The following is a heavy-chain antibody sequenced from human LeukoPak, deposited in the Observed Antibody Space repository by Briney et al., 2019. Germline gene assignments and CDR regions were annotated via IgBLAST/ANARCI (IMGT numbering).Heavy chain of an antibody. J-gene: IGHJ1*01. CDR3: ARLATYCSGGSCYWSHEYFQH. CDR2: INHSGST. CDR1: GGSFSGYY. Sequence: SETLSLTCAVYGGSFSGYYWSWVRQPPGKGLEWIGEINHSGSTNYNPSLKSRVTMSVDTSKNQFSLKLSSVTAADTAVYYCARLATYCSGGSCYWSHEYFQHWGQGTLVTVSS. V-gene: IGHV4-34*01. D-gene: IGHD2-15*01.